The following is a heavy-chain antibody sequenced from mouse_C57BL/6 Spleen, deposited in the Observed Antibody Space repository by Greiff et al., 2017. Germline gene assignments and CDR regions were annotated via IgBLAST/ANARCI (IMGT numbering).Heavy chain of an antibody. V-gene: IGHV2-5*01. Sequence: VHVKQSGPGLVQPSQSLSITCTVSGFSFTSYGVHWVRQSPGKGLEWLGVIWRGGSTDYNAAFMSRLSITKDNSKSQVFFKMNSMQADDTAIYYCAKKGHYGSSWYFDVWGTGTTVTVSS. D-gene: IGHD1-1*01. J-gene: IGHJ1*03. CDR1: GFSFTSYG. CDR2: IWRGGST. CDR3: AKKGHYGSSWYFDV.